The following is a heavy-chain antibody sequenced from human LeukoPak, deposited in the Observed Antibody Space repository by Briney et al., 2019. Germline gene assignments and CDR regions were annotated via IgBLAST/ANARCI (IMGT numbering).Heavy chain of an antibody. Sequence: GGSLRLPCAASGFTFRSYAMHWVRQAPGKGLEWVVVISYDGSNKDYADSVKGRFTISRDNSKNTLYLQMNSLRAEDTAVYYCARVIPMVRGPNLPDYWGQGTLVTVSS. CDR3: ARVIPMVRGPNLPDY. J-gene: IGHJ4*02. CDR2: ISYDGSNK. CDR1: GFTFRSYA. D-gene: IGHD3-10*01. V-gene: IGHV3-30*04.